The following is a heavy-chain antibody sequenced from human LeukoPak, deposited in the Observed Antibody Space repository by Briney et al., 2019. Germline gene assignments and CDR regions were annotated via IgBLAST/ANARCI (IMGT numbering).Heavy chain of an antibody. D-gene: IGHD2-8*01. Sequence: PGGSLRLSCAASGFTFSDYYMSWIRQAPGKGLEWVAVISYDGSNKYYADSVKGRFTISRDNSKNTLYLQMNSLRAEDTAVYYCARDYMMVNWFDPWGQGTLVTVSS. CDR3: ARDYMMVNWFDP. V-gene: IGHV3-30-3*01. CDR2: ISYDGSNK. CDR1: GFTFSDYY. J-gene: IGHJ5*02.